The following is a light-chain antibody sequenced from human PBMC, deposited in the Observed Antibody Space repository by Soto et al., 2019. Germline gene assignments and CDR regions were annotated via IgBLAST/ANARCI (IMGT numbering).Light chain of an antibody. Sequence: EIVLTQSPATLSLSLGERATLYCSASQSVISYLALYQQKPGQAPRLLIYDASNRGTGIPSRFSGSGSVTDFTLTISSLEPEDFAVYYCQQYKNWPLFGQGTRLEIK. CDR2: DAS. CDR1: QSVISY. CDR3: QQYKNWPL. J-gene: IGKJ5*01. V-gene: IGKV3-11*01.